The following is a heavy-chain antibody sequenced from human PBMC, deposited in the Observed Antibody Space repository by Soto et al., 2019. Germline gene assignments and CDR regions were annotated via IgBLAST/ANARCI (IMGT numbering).Heavy chain of an antibody. D-gene: IGHD5-12*01. CDR3: ARGGYSGYDSDLSDYYFDY. Sequence: QVPLVQSGAEVKKPGASVKVSCKASGYTFTGYYMHWVRQAPGQGLEWMGWINPNSGGTNYAQKFQGWVTMTRDTSISTAYMELSRLRSDDTAVYYCARGGYSGYDSDLSDYYFDYWGQGTLVTVSS. CDR1: GYTFTGYY. V-gene: IGHV1-2*04. J-gene: IGHJ4*02. CDR2: INPNSGGT.